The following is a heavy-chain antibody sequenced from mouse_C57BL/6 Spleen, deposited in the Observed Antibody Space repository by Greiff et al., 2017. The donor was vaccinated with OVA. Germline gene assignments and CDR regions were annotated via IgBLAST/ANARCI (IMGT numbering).Heavy chain of an antibody. D-gene: IGHD1-1*01. J-gene: IGHJ3*01. CDR3: ARGGYGRGFAY. V-gene: IGHV1-52*01. CDR1: GYTFTSYW. CDR2: IDPSDSES. Sequence: QVQLQQPGAELVRPGSSVKLSCKASGYTFTSYWMHWVKQRPIQGLEWIGNIDPSDSESHYNQKFKDKATLTVDKSSSPAYMPLSGLASEDSAVDCCARGGYGRGFAYWGQGTLVTVSA.